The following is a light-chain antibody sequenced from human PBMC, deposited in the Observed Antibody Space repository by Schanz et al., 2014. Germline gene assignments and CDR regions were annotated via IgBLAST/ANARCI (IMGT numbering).Light chain of an antibody. V-gene: IGKV3D-20*02. CDR2: GIS. CDR1: QSISSSY. Sequence: EIVLTQSPGTLSMSPGERATLSCRASQSISSSYLAWYQQKPGQGPRLIIYGISVRAAGIPTRFSGSGSGTEFTLTISSLQSEDFAVYYCQQRTNWPLTFGGGTKVEIK. CDR3: QQRTNWPLT. J-gene: IGKJ4*01.